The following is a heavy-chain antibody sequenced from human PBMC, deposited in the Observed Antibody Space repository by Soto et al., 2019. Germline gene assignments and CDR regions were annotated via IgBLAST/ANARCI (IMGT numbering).Heavy chain of an antibody. J-gene: IGHJ4*02. D-gene: IGHD6-19*01. CDR1: GGPISSYY. CDR3: ARGSSGWPPRLDY. V-gene: IGHV4-59*01. CDR2: IYYSGST. Sequence: QVQLQESGPGLVKPSETLSLNCTVSGGPISSYYWSWIRQSPGKGLEWIGYIYYSGSTNYNPSLKGRVTXSXDXXKNQFSREMSSVTAADTAVYYCARGSSGWPPRLDYWGQGTLVTVSS.